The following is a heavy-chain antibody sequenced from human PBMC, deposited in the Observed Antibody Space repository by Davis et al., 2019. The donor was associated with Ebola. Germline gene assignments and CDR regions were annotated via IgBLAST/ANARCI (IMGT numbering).Heavy chain of an antibody. V-gene: IGHV4-30-2*01. J-gene: IGHJ6*02. Sequence: PSETLSLTCAVSGGSISSGGYSWSWIRQPPGKGLEWIGYIYHSGSTYYNPSLKSRVTISVDRSKNQFSLKLSSVTAADTAVYYCARVSYGSGSGPPAHYYYYGMDVWGQGTTVTVSS. CDR3: ARVSYGSGSGPPAHYYYYGMDV. CDR1: GGSISSGGYS. CDR2: IYHSGST. D-gene: IGHD3-10*01.